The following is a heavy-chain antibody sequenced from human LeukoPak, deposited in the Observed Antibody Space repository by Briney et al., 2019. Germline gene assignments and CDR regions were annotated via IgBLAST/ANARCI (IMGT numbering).Heavy chain of an antibody. CDR3: ARMTLYGSGTVD. D-gene: IGHD3-10*01. Sequence: GGSLRLSCAASGFTFSSYAMHWVRQAPGKGLEYVSGISSNGGSTYYANSVRGRFTISRDNSKNIVKLQMGSLRVEDTAVYHCARMTLYGSGTVDWGQGILVTVSS. J-gene: IGHJ4*02. V-gene: IGHV3-64*01. CDR1: GFTFSSYA. CDR2: ISSNGGST.